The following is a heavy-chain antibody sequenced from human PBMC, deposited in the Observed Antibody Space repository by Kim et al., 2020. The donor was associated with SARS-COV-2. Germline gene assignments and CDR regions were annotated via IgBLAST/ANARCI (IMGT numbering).Heavy chain of an antibody. J-gene: IGHJ3*02. V-gene: IGHV4-59*01. Sequence: NPSLKSRVTISVDTSKNQFSLKLSSVTAADTAVYYCARSGGGAAHDAFDIWGQGTMVTVSS. CDR3: ARSGGGAAHDAFDI. D-gene: IGHD6-25*01.